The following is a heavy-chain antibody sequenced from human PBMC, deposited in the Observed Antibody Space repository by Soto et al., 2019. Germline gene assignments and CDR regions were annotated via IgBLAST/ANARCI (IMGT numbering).Heavy chain of an antibody. J-gene: IGHJ4*02. D-gene: IGHD1-26*01. Sequence: QVQLVESGGGVVQPGRSLRLSCAASGFTFSSYGMHWVRQAPGKGLEWVAVISDDGSNKYYADSVKGRFTISRDNSKNTLYLQMNSLRAEDTAVYYCAKGDKKWELLPPVDYWGQGTLVTVSS. CDR1: GFTFSSYG. CDR2: ISDDGSNK. CDR3: AKGDKKWELLPPVDY. V-gene: IGHV3-30*18.